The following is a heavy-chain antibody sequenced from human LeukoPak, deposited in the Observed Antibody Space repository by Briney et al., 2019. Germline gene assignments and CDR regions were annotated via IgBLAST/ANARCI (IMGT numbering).Heavy chain of an antibody. CDR1: RFPFKNYN. V-gene: IGHV3-21*01. CDR2: ISSSSYI. J-gene: IGHJ5*02. CDR3: ARDARIYYGSGSHLNWFDP. Sequence: RGSLRLSCAASRFPFKNYNLNWVRQDPGKGVEGVSSISSSSYIYYADSVKDRFPVCRYNDKNSLYRQMASLRGEDTAVHYCARDARIYYGSGSHLNWFDPWGQGTLVTVSS. D-gene: IGHD3-10*01.